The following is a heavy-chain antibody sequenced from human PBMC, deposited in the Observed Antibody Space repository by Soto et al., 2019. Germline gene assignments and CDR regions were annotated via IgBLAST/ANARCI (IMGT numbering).Heavy chain of an antibody. Sequence: ESLKLSCKGSGYSFTSYWISWVRQMPGKGLEWMGRIDPSDSYTNYSPSFQGHVTISADKSISTAYLQWSSLKASDTAMYYCARLDRIAVAGSYYYYYGMDVWGQGTTVTVSS. CDR1: GYSFTSYW. D-gene: IGHD6-19*01. CDR3: ARLDRIAVAGSYYYYYGMDV. V-gene: IGHV5-10-1*01. J-gene: IGHJ6*02. CDR2: IDPSDSYT.